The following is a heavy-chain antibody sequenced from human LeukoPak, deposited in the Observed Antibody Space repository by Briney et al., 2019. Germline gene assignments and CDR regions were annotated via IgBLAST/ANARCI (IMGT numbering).Heavy chain of an antibody. CDR2: IKQDGGPK. Sequence: GSLSLTCAASGFTFSNSWMAWVRQAPGKGLEWVANIKQDGGPKHYADSLKDRFTISRDNRKNLLYVQMNSLRADDTAVYYCARDTGGSLVYWARRPRDTVAS. CDR3: ARDTGGSLVY. V-gene: IGHV3-7*01. CDR1: GFTFSNSW. D-gene: IGHD1-26*01. J-gene: IGHJ4*02.